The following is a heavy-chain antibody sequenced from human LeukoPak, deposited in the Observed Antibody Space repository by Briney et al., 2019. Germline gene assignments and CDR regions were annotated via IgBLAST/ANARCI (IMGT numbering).Heavy chain of an antibody. CDR1: GGTFSSYA. D-gene: IGHD6-19*01. Sequence: ASVKVSCKASGGTFSSYAISWVRQPPAQGLEWMGGIIPIFGTANYAQKFQGRVTITADESTSTAYMELSSLRSEDTAIYYCAKSRGIYDNSGWRTFDYWGQGTLVTVSS. J-gene: IGHJ4*02. CDR2: IIPIFGTA. CDR3: AKSRGIYDNSGWRTFDY. V-gene: IGHV1-69*13.